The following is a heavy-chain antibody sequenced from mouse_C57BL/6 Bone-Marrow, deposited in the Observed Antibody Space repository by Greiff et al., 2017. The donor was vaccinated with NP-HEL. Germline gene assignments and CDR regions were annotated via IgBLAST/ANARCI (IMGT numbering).Heavy chain of an antibody. CDR3: ARGAYYSAWFAY. Sequence: VQLQESGAELARPGASVKMSCKASGYTFTSYTMHWVKQRPGQGLEWIGYINPSSGYTKYNQKFKDKATLTADKSSSTAYMQLSSLTSEDSAVYYCARGAYYSAWFAYWGKGTLVTVSA. J-gene: IGHJ3*01. D-gene: IGHD2-12*01. CDR2: INPSSGYT. V-gene: IGHV1-4*01. CDR1: GYTFTSYT.